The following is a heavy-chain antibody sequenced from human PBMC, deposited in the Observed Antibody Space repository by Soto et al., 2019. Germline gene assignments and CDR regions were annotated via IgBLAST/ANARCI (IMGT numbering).Heavy chain of an antibody. CDR1: GYTFTTYG. D-gene: IGHD1-26*01. Sequence: QVHLVQSGAEVKKPGASVKVSCKASGYTFTTYGIAWVRQAPGQGLEWMGWISAYNANTDYAQRLQGRVTITTDTSTSTAHMELGSLRADDTGVYYCARGRYLDYGGQGTLVTGSS. V-gene: IGHV1-18*01. CDR3: ARGRYLDY. J-gene: IGHJ4*02. CDR2: ISAYNANT.